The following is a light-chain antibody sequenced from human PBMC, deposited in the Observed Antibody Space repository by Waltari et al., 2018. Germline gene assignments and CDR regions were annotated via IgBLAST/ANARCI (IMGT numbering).Light chain of an antibody. CDR1: SSDVGGYNY. J-gene: IGLJ3*02. CDR2: EVS. CDR3: SSYTSSSTPWV. Sequence: QSALTQPASVSGSPGQSITISCTGTSSDVGGYNYVSWYQQHPGKAPKLMIYEVSNRPSGVSNLFSGSKSGNTASLTISGLQAEDEADYYCSSYTSSSTPWVFGGGTKLTVL. V-gene: IGLV2-14*01.